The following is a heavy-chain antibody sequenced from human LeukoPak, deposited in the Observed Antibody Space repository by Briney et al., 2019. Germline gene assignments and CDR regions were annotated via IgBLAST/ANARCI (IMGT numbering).Heavy chain of an antibody. Sequence: GGSLRLSCAASGFTFSSYSMNWVRQAPGKGLEWVSYISSSSSTIYYADSVKGRFTISRDNAKNSLYLQMNSLRAEDTAVYYCALKYYGSGPHWYFDLWGRGTLVTVSS. V-gene: IGHV3-48*01. CDR2: ISSSSSTI. J-gene: IGHJ2*01. CDR3: ALKYYGSGPHWYFDL. CDR1: GFTFSSYS. D-gene: IGHD3-10*01.